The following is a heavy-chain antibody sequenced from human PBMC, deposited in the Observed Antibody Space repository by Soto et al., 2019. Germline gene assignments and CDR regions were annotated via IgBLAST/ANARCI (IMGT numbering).Heavy chain of an antibody. J-gene: IGHJ4*02. CDR3: ARGNGYYDTSGDFNS. Sequence: SETLSLTCTVSGYSISSGFYWGWIRQPPGKGLEWIGSGYHRGTSYYNPSLQSRVSISMDTSKNQFSLRLASVTAADTAVYYRARGNGYYDTSGDFNSWGQGALLTASS. CDR2: GYHRGTS. D-gene: IGHD3-22*01. CDR1: GYSISSGFY. V-gene: IGHV4-38-2*02.